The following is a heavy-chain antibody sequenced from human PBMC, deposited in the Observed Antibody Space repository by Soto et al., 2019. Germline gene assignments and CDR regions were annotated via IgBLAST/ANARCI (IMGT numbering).Heavy chain of an antibody. CDR3: AHSSRDGYVQLAFFDY. D-gene: IGHD5-12*01. Sequence: QITLKESGPPLVKPTQTLTLTCTFSGFSLTSSGVGVGWIRQPPGKALEWLALISWDDDKIYTPSLKTRLTIPTDTSKNLVVLAMTNMDPVDTATYYWAHSSRDGYVQLAFFDYWGQGALVTVSS. CDR1: GFSLTSSGVG. J-gene: IGHJ4*02. CDR2: ISWDDDK. V-gene: IGHV2-5*02.